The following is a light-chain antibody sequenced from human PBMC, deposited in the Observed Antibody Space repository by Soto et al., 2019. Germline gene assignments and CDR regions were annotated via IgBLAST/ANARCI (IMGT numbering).Light chain of an antibody. CDR1: QDIATY. V-gene: IGKV1-33*01. CDR2: DAS. J-gene: IGKJ5*01. Sequence: DIQMTQSPSSLSASVGNRVTITCQASQDIATYLNWYQQKPGKAPNLLIYDASNLETGVPSRFRGSESGAVFTLTISSLQPEDFATYYCQQLHSYPITVGQGTRLEIK. CDR3: QQLHSYPIT.